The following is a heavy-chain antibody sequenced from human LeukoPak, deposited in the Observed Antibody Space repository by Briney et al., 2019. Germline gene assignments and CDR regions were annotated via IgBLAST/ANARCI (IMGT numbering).Heavy chain of an antibody. Sequence: PGGSLRLSCAASGFTFSDYYMSWIRQAPGKGLEWVSYISSSGSTIYYADSVKGRFTISRDNAKNSLYLQMNSLRAEDTAVYYCARDRFYDSSGYCYGYWGQGTLVTVSS. V-gene: IGHV3-11*04. CDR1: GFTFSDYY. J-gene: IGHJ4*02. CDR2: ISSSGSTI. D-gene: IGHD3-22*01. CDR3: ARDRFYDSSGYCYGY.